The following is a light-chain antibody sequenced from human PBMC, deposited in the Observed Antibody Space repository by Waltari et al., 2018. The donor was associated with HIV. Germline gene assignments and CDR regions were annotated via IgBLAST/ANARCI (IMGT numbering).Light chain of an antibody. CDR2: KVT. Sequence: SALTQPASVSGSPGQSITISCTGASSDVGAYNLVSWYQHHPGKAPKLMIYKVTNRPSRSSIRFFGPKSGNTASLTISGLQPKDEADYYCCSYAGSNSPHVFGIRTKVTVL. CDR3: CSYAGSNSPHV. V-gene: IGLV2-23*02. CDR1: SSDVGAYNL. J-gene: IGLJ1*01.